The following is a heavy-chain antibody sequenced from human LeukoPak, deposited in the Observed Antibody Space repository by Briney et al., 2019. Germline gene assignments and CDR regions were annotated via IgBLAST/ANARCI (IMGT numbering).Heavy chain of an antibody. Sequence: SETLSLTCAVYGGSFSGYYWSWIRQPPGKGLEWIGEINHSGSTNYNPSLKSRVTISVDTSKNQFSLKLSSVTAADTAVYYCARLCSSTSCYDYYYYYMDVWGKGTTVTVSS. CDR1: GGSFSGYY. CDR3: ARLCSSTSCYDYYYYYMDV. D-gene: IGHD2-2*01. J-gene: IGHJ6*03. CDR2: INHSGST. V-gene: IGHV4-34*01.